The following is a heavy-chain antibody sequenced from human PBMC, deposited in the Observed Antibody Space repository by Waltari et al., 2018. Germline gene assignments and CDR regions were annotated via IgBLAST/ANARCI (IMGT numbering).Heavy chain of an antibody. Sequence: QVQLQESGPGLVKPSETLSLTCTVSGGSVSSGSYYWSWIRQPPGKGLEWIGYIYYSGSTNYNPSPKIRVTISVDTSKNQFSLKLSSVTAADTAVYYCARGYKSQYYYDSSGYYLAYWGQGTLVTVSS. CDR2: IYYSGST. J-gene: IGHJ4*02. CDR3: ARGYKSQYYYDSSGYYLAY. D-gene: IGHD3-22*01. CDR1: GGSVSSGSYY. V-gene: IGHV4-61*01.